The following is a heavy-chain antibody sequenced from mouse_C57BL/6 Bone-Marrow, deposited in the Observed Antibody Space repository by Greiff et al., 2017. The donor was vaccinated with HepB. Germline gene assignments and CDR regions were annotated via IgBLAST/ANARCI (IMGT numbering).Heavy chain of an antibody. D-gene: IGHD1-1*01. CDR2: IYPRSGNT. V-gene: IGHV1-81*01. Sequence: VMLVESGAELARPGASVKLSCKASGYTFTSYGISWVKQRTGQGLEWIGEIYPRSGNTYYNEKFKGKATLTADKSSSTAYMELRSLTSEDSAVYFCARWGYYGSSYGNWYFDVWGTGTTVTVSS. CDR3: ARWGYYGSSYGNWYFDV. CDR1: GYTFTSYG. J-gene: IGHJ1*03.